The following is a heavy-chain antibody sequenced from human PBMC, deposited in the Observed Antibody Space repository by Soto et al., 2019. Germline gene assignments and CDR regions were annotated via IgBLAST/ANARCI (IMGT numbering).Heavy chain of an antibody. Sequence: QVQLVQSGAEVKKPGASVKVSCKASGYTFTSYDINWVRQATGQGLEWMGWMNPNSGNTGYAQKFQGGLTTTRTTSRSTAYMPLTSLSSEDTAVYYGARVYSSGWSKHWRQGPVVTVSS. J-gene: IGHJ1*01. CDR3: ARVYSSGWSKH. D-gene: IGHD6-19*01. CDR2: MNPNSGNT. CDR1: GYTFTSYD. V-gene: IGHV1-8*01.